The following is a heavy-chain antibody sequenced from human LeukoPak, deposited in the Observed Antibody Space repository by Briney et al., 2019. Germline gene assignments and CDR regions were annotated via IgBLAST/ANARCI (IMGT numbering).Heavy chain of an antibody. J-gene: IGHJ4*02. CDR2: IKQDGSEK. Sequence: PGGSLRLSCAASGFTFSRSWMHWVPQAPGKGLEWVASIKQDGSEKYYVDSVKGRFTISRDNAKNSLYLQMNSLRAEDTAVYFCARSRFCSTTSCWFDFWGQGTLVTVSS. CDR3: ARSRFCSTTSCWFDF. V-gene: IGHV3-7*01. D-gene: IGHD2-2*01. CDR1: GFTFSRSW.